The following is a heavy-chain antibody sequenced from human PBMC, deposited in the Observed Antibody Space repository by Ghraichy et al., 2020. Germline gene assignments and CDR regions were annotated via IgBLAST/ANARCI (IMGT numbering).Heavy chain of an antibody. J-gene: IGHJ4*02. V-gene: IGHV4-59*01. CDR2: IYFSGST. CDR3: ARDWDGRNYYFDY. CDR1: GGSISDYF. D-gene: IGHD1-26*01. Sequence: SQTLSLTCGVSGGSISDYFWSWIRQPPGKGLEWIGHIYFSGSTYYNPSLKSRVTISMDTSKNQFSLKLNSVTAADTAVYYCARDWDGRNYYFDYWGQGTLVTVSS.